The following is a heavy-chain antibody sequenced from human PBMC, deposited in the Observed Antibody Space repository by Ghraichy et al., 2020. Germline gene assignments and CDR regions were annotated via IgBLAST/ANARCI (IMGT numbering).Heavy chain of an antibody. Sequence: SETLSLTCTVSGASITPYHWSWIRQPPGKGLEWIGYFYYIGSTNYNPSLKSRVTMSVDRSKNHFPLKLTSVTAADTAVYYCARDRTGFDPWGQGTLV. CDR1: GASITPYH. CDR3: ARDRTGFDP. CDR2: FYYIGST. J-gene: IGHJ5*02. V-gene: IGHV4-59*01.